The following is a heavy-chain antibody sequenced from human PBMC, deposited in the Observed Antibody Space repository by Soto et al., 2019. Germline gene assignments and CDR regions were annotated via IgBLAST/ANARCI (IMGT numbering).Heavy chain of an antibody. D-gene: IGHD1-20*01. CDR1: GGSFSGYY. CDR2: INHSGST. Sequence: QVQLQQWGAGLLKPSETLSLTCAVYGGSFSGYYWSWIRQPPGKGLEWIGEINHSGSTNYNPSLKSRVTISVDTSKNQFSLKLSSVTAADTAVYYCATITGTPRDYWGQGTLVTVSS. V-gene: IGHV4-34*01. J-gene: IGHJ4*02. CDR3: ATITGTPRDY.